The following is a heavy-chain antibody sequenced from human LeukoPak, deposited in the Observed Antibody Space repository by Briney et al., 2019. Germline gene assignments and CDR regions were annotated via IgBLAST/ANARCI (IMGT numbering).Heavy chain of an antibody. J-gene: IGHJ4*02. Sequence: SGTLSLTCAVSGGSISSSNWWSWVRQPPGKGLEWIGEIYHSGSTYYNPSLKSRVTISVDTSKNQFSLKLSSVTAADTAVYYCARVLGYCSSTSCHWELFDYWGQGTLVTVSS. CDR2: IYHSGST. V-gene: IGHV4-4*02. CDR3: ARVLGYCSSTSCHWELFDY. D-gene: IGHD2-2*01. CDR1: GGSISSSNW.